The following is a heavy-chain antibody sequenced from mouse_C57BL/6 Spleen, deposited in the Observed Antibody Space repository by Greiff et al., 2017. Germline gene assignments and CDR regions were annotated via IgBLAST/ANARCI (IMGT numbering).Heavy chain of an antibody. CDR3: TTKSGDWFAY. Sequence: EVQLQQSGAELVRPGASVKLSCTASGFNIKDDYMHWVKQRPEQGLEWIGWIDPENGDTEYASKFQGKATITADTFSNTAYLQLSSLTSEGTAVYYCTTKSGDWFAYWGQGTLVTVSA. J-gene: IGHJ3*01. D-gene: IGHD1-3*01. V-gene: IGHV14-4*01. CDR1: GFNIKDDY. CDR2: IDPENGDT.